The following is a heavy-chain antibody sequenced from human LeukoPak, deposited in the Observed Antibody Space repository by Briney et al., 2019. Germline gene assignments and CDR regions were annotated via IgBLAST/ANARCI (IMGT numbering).Heavy chain of an antibody. CDR2: ISGSGGST. V-gene: IGHV3-23*01. Sequence: GGSLRLSCAASGFTFSSYAMSWVRQAPGKGLEWVSAISGSGGSTFYANSVEGRFTIFRDNSQNTLYLQMKSLRVEDTAVYYCTRELAAEYWGQGALVTVSS. D-gene: IGHD1-1*01. CDR3: TRELAAEY. J-gene: IGHJ4*02. CDR1: GFTFSSYA.